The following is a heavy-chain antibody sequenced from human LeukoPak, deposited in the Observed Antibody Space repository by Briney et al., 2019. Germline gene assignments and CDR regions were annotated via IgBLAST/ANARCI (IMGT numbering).Heavy chain of an antibody. CDR2: ISRSGVAT. D-gene: IGHD3-3*01. CDR1: GFTFTSFA. CDR3: ARDSRVGEFDY. V-gene: IGHV3-23*01. Sequence: PGGSLRLSCAASGFTFTSFAMSWVRQAPGKGLEWVSTISRSGVATYYANSVKGRFTISRDNSKNTVYLQMSSLRAEDTAMYYCARDSRVGEFDYWGQGTLVTVSS. J-gene: IGHJ4*02.